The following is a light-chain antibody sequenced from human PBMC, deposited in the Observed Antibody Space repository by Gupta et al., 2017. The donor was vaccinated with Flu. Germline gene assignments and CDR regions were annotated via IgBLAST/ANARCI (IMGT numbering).Light chain of an antibody. J-gene: IGKJ1*01. CDR1: QDISAW. CDR3: LQFKSYRT. Sequence: SPSTLSASVGDRVTIACRASQDISAWLAWDQQRPGKAPRLLSYQASALESGVASRFSGSGSGTEFTLTISSLQPDDSASYYCLQFKSYRTFGQGTKVDI. V-gene: IGKV1-5*03. CDR2: QAS.